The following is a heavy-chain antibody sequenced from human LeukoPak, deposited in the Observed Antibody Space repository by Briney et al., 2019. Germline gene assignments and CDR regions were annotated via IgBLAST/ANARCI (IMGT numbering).Heavy chain of an antibody. Sequence: ASVKVSCKVSGYTPTELSMHWVRQAPGQGLEWMGWISAYNGNTNYAQRLQGRVTMTTDTSTSTAYMELRSLTSDDTAVYYCARVPSGGPFDYWGQGTLVTVSS. CDR2: ISAYNGNT. J-gene: IGHJ4*02. CDR3: ARVPSGGPFDY. D-gene: IGHD2-15*01. CDR1: GYTPTELS. V-gene: IGHV1-18*01.